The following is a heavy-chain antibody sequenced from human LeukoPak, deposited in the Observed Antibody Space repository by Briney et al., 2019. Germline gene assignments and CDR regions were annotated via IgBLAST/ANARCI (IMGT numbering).Heavy chain of an antibody. CDR3: AILPDYGP. CDR1: AHTFSTYL. D-gene: IGHD4-17*01. J-gene: IGHJ5*02. Sequence: SVKVSCKASAHTFSTYLLHWVRQAPGQGLEWMGRIIPILGIANYAQKFQGRVTITADKSTSTAYMELSSLRSEDTAVYYCAILPDYGPWGQGTLVTVSS. V-gene: IGHV1-69*02. CDR2: IIPILGIA.